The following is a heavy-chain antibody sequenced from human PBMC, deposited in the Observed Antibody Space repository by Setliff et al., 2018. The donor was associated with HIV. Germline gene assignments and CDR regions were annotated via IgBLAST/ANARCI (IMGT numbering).Heavy chain of an antibody. J-gene: IGHJ4*02. CDR2: VTHTGDA. CDR3: ARGESWAWELHAV. Sequence: PSETLSLTCTVSGGSISNSRYYWSWIRQPPGKGLEWIGEVTHTGDANYNPSLKNRVTISMDTSKNQFSLRLSSMTAADTAVYYCARGESWAWELHAVWGQGTLVTVSS. V-gene: IGHV4-39*07. D-gene: IGHD3-10*01. CDR1: GGSISNSRYY.